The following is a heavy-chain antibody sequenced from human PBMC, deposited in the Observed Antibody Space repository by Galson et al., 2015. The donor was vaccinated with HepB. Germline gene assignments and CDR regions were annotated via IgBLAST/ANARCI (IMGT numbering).Heavy chain of an antibody. Sequence: SLRLSCAASGFTFSSYGMHRVRQAPGKGLEWVAVIWYDGSNKYYADSVKGRFTISRDNSKNTLYLQMNSLRAEDTAVYYCARSYYDFWSGYFSGAPYYYYYMDVWGKGTTVTVSS. J-gene: IGHJ6*03. CDR3: ARSYYDFWSGYFSGAPYYYYYMDV. CDR2: IWYDGSNK. CDR1: GFTFSSYG. V-gene: IGHV3-33*08. D-gene: IGHD3-3*01.